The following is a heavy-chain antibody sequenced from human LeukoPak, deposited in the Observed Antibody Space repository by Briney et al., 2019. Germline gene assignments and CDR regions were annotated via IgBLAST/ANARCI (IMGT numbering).Heavy chain of an antibody. CDR2: IYYSGST. CDR3: ARLVVVPAAMGEFDY. CDR1: GGSISSSSYY. V-gene: IGHV4-39*01. J-gene: IGHJ4*02. Sequence: SETQSLTCTVSGGSISSSSYYWGWIRQPPGKGLEWIGSIYYSGSTYYNPSLKSRVTISVDTSKNQFSLKLSSVTAADTAVYYCARLVVVPAAMGEFDYWGQGTLVTVSS. D-gene: IGHD2-2*01.